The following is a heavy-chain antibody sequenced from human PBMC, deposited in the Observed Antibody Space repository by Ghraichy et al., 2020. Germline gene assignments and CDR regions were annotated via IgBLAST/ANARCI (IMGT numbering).Heavy chain of an antibody. V-gene: IGHV3-23*01. CDR1: GFTFSSYA. CDR2: ISGSGGST. J-gene: IGHJ4*02. Sequence: GESLNISCAASGFTFSSYAMSWVRQAPGKGLEWVSAISGSGGSTYYADSVKGRFTISRDNSKNTLYLQMNSLRAEDTVVYYCANLHGGMVRGRGYWGQGTLVTVSS. CDR3: ANLHGGMVRGRGY. D-gene: IGHD3-10*01.